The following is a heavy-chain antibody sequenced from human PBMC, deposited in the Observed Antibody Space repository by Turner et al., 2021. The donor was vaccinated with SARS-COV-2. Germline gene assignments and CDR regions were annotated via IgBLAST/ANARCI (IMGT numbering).Heavy chain of an antibody. V-gene: IGHV3-9*01. CDR3: AKCSRLLRFLEWLPEDYYYGMDV. D-gene: IGHD3-3*01. CDR2: ISWNSGRI. CDR1: GFTFSGYA. J-gene: IGHJ6*02. Sequence: EVQLVESGGGLVKPGGSLRLSCAASGFTFSGYAMNWVRQAPGKGLEWVSSISWNSGRIGYADSVKGRFTISRDNAKNSLYLQMNSLRPEDTALYYCAKCSRLLRFLEWLPEDYYYGMDVWGQGTTVTVSS.